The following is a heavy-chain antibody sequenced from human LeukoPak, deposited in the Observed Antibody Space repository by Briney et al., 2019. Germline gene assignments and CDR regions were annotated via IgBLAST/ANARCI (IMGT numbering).Heavy chain of an antibody. CDR2: AYYSGGT. V-gene: IGHV4-39*01. Sequence: SETLSLTCTVSGGSISSNNCYWAWIRLTPGKGLEWIGSAYYSGGTYYNPSLESRVTISEDTSKNQFSLKVSSVTAADTAVYYCTRRPLMTLTTSGYFDYWGQGTLVTVSS. D-gene: IGHD4-17*01. CDR3: TRRPLMTLTTSGYFDY. CDR1: GGSISSNNCY. J-gene: IGHJ4*02.